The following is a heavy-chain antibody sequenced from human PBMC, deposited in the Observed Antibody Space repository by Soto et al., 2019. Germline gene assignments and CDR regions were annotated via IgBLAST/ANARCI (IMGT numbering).Heavy chain of an antibody. CDR2: IYYSGST. CDR3: ARDREDSSSSKYYYGMDV. Sequence: SETLSLTCTVSGGSISSGGYCWSWIRQHPGKGLEWIGYIYYSGSTYYNPSLKSRVTISVDTSKNQFSLKLSSVTAADTAVYYCARDREDSSSSKYYYGMDVWGQGTTVTVSS. CDR1: GGSISSGGYC. J-gene: IGHJ6*02. V-gene: IGHV4-31*03. D-gene: IGHD6-6*01.